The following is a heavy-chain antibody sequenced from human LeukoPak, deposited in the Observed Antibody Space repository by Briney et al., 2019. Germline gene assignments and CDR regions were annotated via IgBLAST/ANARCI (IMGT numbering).Heavy chain of an antibody. CDR3: ARDKRWTFDY. J-gene: IGHJ4*02. CDR2: IWYDGSNK. D-gene: IGHD5-24*01. Sequence: GVSLRLSCAASGFTFSSYGMHWVRQAPGKGLEWVAVIWYDGSNKYYADSVKGRFTISRDNSKNTLYLQMNSLRAEDTAVYYRARDKRWTFDYWGQGTLVTVSS. V-gene: IGHV3-33*01. CDR1: GFTFSSYG.